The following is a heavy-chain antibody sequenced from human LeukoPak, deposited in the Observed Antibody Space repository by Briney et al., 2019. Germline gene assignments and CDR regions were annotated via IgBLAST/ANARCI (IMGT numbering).Heavy chain of an antibody. Sequence: PSETLSLTCAVYGETFSGFYWSWIRQPPGKGLEWIGEINYGGSTNYNPSLKSRVTISVDTSKNQFSLNLNSVTAADTAVYYCARISTVTHQFDYWGQGMLVCVST. CDR1: GETFSGFY. CDR3: ARISTVTHQFDY. CDR2: INYGGST. D-gene: IGHD4-17*01. J-gene: IGHJ4*02. V-gene: IGHV4-34*01.